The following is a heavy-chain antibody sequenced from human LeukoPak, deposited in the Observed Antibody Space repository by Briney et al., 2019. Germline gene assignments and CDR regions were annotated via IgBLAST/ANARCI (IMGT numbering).Heavy chain of an antibody. CDR2: IYYSGSA. CDR3: ARLHTAMVDY. CDR1: GGSISSSNFY. Sequence: PSETLSLTCTVSGGSISSSNFYWGWIRQPPGKGLEWIGSIYYSGSAYYNPSLKSRVTMSVDTSKSHFSLKLSSVTAADTAVYYCARLHTAMVDYWGQGTLVTVSS. J-gene: IGHJ4*02. D-gene: IGHD5-18*01. V-gene: IGHV4-39*02.